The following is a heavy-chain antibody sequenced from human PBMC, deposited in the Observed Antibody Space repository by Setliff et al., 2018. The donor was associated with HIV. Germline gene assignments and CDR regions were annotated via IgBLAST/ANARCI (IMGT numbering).Heavy chain of an antibody. V-gene: IGHV4-39*01. CDR2: IYHRGST. J-gene: IGHJ3*02. D-gene: IGHD1-26*01. Sequence: PSETLSLTCTVSGASITTDTYYWAWIRQPPGKGLEWIGSIYHRGSTHHNPSLKSRVTFSVDTSKNQFSLKLSSVTAADTAVYYCARLGYSGSLVGAFDIWGQGTMVTVSS. CDR3: ARLGYSGSLVGAFDI. CDR1: GASITTDTYY.